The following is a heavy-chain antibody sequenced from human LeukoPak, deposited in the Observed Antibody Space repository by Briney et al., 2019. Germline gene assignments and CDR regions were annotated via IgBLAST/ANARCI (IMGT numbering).Heavy chain of an antibody. CDR3: TVQVVPSDNWFDP. J-gene: IGHJ5*02. CDR1: GFTFGDYA. Sequence: PGGSLRLSCTASGFTFGDYAMSWVRQAPGKGLEWVGFIRSKAYGGTTEYAASVKGRFTISRDDSKSVAYVQMNSLKTEDTAVYHCTVQVVPSDNWFDPWGQGTLVTVSS. D-gene: IGHD2-2*01. V-gene: IGHV3-49*04. CDR2: IRSKAYGGTT.